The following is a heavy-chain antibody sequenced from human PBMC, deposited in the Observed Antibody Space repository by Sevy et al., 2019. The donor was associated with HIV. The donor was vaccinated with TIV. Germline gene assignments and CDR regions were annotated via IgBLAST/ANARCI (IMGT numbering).Heavy chain of an antibody. V-gene: IGHV6-1*01. CDR1: GDSVSSNSAA. Sequence: SQTLSLTCAISGDSVSSNSAAWTWIRQSPSRGLEWLGRTYYRSKWYSDYADSVKRRLTITPDTCKNQISLQLQSVTPEDTAMYYCVRCRSGSHWYFDLWGRGTLVTVSS. D-gene: IGHD6-19*01. J-gene: IGHJ2*01. CDR2: TYYRSKWYS. CDR3: VRCRSGSHWYFDL.